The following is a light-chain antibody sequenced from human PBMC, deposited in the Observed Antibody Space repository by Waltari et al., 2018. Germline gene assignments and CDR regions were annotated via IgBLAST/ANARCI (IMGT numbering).Light chain of an antibody. CDR3: SSRDSRGHHLV. CDR1: SLRYYY. Sequence: SSALTQHPVVSVALGQTVRITCQGDSLRYYYSNWYHQNPGQAPELLMYGKNNRPSGIPDHVSGAYTGTTTSLIIAGAQAEDEGDYYCSSRDSRGHHLVFGTGTKVTVL. J-gene: IGLJ1*01. CDR2: GKN. V-gene: IGLV3-19*01.